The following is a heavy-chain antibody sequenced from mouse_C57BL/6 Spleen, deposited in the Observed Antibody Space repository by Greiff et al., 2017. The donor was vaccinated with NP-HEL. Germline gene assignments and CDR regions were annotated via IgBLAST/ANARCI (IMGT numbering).Heavy chain of an antibody. CDR1: GFSLTSYG. V-gene: IGHV2-5*01. D-gene: IGHD2-4*01. CDR3: AKSPDYDLYAMDY. J-gene: IGHJ4*01. Sequence: VQLQQSGPGLVQPSQSLSITCTVSGFSLTSYGVHWVRQSPGKGLEWLGVIWRGGSTDYNAAFMSRLSITKDNSKSQVFFKMNSLQADDTAIYYCAKSPDYDLYAMDYWGQGTSVTVSS. CDR2: IWRGGST.